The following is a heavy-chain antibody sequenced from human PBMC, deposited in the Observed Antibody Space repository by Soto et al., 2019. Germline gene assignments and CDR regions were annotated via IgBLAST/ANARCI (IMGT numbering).Heavy chain of an antibody. CDR3: AMEYCSSTSCYRDY. CDR2: IIPILGIA. Sequence: QVQLVQSGAEVKKPGSSVKVSCKASGGTFSSYTISWVRQAPGQGLEWMGRIIPILGIANYAQKFQGRVTITADKSTSTAYMELSSLRSEDTAVHYCAMEYCSSTSCYRDYWGQGTLATVSS. D-gene: IGHD2-2*02. J-gene: IGHJ4*02. CDR1: GGTFSSYT. V-gene: IGHV1-69*02.